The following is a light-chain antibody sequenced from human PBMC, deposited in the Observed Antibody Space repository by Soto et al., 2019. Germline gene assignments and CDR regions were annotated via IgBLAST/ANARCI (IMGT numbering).Light chain of an antibody. CDR3: HQYGNSPRT. V-gene: IGKV3-20*01. Sequence: EIMMTQSPATLSMSPGERATLSCRASQSVSSNLAWFQQKPGQAPSLLIYGASTRAAGIPARFSGSGSGTDFTLTISRLEPEDFAVYYCHQYGNSPRTFGQGTKVDIK. CDR1: QSVSSN. CDR2: GAS. J-gene: IGKJ1*01.